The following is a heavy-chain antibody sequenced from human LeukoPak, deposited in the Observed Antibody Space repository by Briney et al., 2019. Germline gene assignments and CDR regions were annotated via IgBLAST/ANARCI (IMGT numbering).Heavy chain of an antibody. CDR2: ISSSSSTI. CDR3: ARGGGVITPLDAFDI. D-gene: IGHD3-22*01. J-gene: IGHJ3*02. Sequence: GGSLRLSCAASGFTFSSYSRNWVRQAPGKGLEWVSYISSSSSTIYYADSVKGRFTISRDNAKNSLYLQMNSLRAEDTAVYYCARGGGVITPLDAFDIWGQGTMVTVSS. V-gene: IGHV3-48*01. CDR1: GFTFSSYS.